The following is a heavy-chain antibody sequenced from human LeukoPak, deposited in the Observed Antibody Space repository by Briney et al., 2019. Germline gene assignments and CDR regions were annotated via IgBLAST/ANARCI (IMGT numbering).Heavy chain of an antibody. J-gene: IGHJ4*02. CDR1: GGSISSYS. Sequence: SETLSLTCTVSGGSISSYSWSWIRQPPGKGLEWIGYIYYSGSTNYNPSLKSRVTISIDTSKNQFSLKLSSVTAADTAVYYCATHPPKLCTGGSCSYYWGQGTLVTVSS. V-gene: IGHV4-59*01. D-gene: IGHD2-15*01. CDR3: ATHPPKLCTGGSCSYY. CDR2: IYYSGST.